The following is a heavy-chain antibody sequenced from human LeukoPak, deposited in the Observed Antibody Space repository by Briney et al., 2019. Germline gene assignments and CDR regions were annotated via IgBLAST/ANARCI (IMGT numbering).Heavy chain of an antibody. CDR3: ARVASVVVPAAIGY. Sequence: GGSLRLSCAASGFTFSSYSMNWVRQAPGKGLEWVSSISSSSSYIYYADSVKGRFTISRDNAKNSLYLQMNSLRAEDTAVYYCARVASVVVPAAIGYWGQGTLVTVSS. CDR1: GFTFSSYS. V-gene: IGHV3-21*01. J-gene: IGHJ4*02. D-gene: IGHD2-2*01. CDR2: ISSSSSYI.